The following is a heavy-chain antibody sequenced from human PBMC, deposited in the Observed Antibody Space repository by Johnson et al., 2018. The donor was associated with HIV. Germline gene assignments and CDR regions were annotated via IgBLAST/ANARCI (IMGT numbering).Heavy chain of an antibody. D-gene: IGHD6-19*01. Sequence: QVQLVESGGGVVQPGRSLRLSCSASGFTFSTYAIHWVRQAPGKGLEWVSLIYSGGSTYYADSVKGRFTVSRDNAKNSLYLQMNSLRAEDMALYFCAKEGGRGGWYSYAFDIWGRGTMVTVSS. CDR2: IYSGGST. CDR3: AKEGGRGGWYSYAFDI. CDR1: GFTFSTYA. J-gene: IGHJ3*02. V-gene: IGHV3-NL1*01.